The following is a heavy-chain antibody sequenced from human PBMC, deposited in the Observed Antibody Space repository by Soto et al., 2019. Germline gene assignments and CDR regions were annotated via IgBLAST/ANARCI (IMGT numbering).Heavy chain of an antibody. J-gene: IGHJ4*02. V-gene: IGHV1-8*01. CDR1: GCTFTTYD. CDR2: MKPSSGDT. D-gene: IGHD6-6*01. Sequence: QVQLVQSGAEVREPGASVKVSCKASGCTFTTYDINWVRQATGQGLEWMGWMKPSSGDTGYGQKFQGRVALTRDTSTSTAYMELSGLKSEDTAVYYCVALARWGQGTLVTVSS. CDR3: VALAR.